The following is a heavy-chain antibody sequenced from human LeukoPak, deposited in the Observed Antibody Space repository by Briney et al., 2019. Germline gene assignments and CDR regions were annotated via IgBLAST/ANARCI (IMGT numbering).Heavy chain of an antibody. CDR1: GGSISGYY. V-gene: IGHV4-59*01. CDR3: ARDDYYDSSGYYNY. Sequence: PSETLSLTCTVSGGSISGYYWSWIRQPPGKGLEWIGYIYYSGSTNYNPSLKSRVTISVDTSKNQFSLKLSSVTAADTAVYYCARDDYYDSSGYYNYWGQGTLVTVSS. J-gene: IGHJ4*02. CDR2: IYYSGST. D-gene: IGHD3-22*01.